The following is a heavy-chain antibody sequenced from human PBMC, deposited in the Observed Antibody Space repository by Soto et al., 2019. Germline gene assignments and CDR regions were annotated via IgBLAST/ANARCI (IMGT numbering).Heavy chain of an antibody. Sequence: EVQLLESGGGLVQHGGSLRLSCAASGFTCSSYAMSWVRQAPGKGLEWVSAISGSGGSTYYADSVKGRFTISRDNSKNTLYLQMNSLRAEDTAVYYCAKLVGVVVAATTYYFDYWGQGTLVTVSA. CDR3: AKLVGVVVAATTYYFDY. V-gene: IGHV3-23*01. D-gene: IGHD2-15*01. J-gene: IGHJ4*02. CDR2: ISGSGGST. CDR1: GFTCSSYA.